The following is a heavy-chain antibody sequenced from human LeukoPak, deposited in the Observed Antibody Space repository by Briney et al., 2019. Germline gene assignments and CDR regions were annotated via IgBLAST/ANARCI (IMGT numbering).Heavy chain of an antibody. Sequence: PGGSLRLSCAASGFTFSGSAMHWVRQASGKGLEWVGCIRSKANSYATAYAASVKGRFTISRDDSKNTAYLQMNSLKTEDTAVYYCTSNDFWSGSYYMDVWGKGTTVTVSS. CDR1: GFTFSGSA. V-gene: IGHV3-73*01. CDR2: IRSKANSYAT. J-gene: IGHJ6*03. CDR3: TSNDFWSGSYYMDV. D-gene: IGHD3-3*01.